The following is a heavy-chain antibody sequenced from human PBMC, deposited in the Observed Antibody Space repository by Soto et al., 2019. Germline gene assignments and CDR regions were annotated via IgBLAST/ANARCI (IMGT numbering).Heavy chain of an antibody. CDR3: ATQNEQLVGDNKHYYYYGMDV. CDR2: FDPEDGET. CDR1: GYTLTELS. J-gene: IGHJ6*02. D-gene: IGHD6-6*01. V-gene: IGHV1-24*01. Sequence: SVKVSCKVSGYTLTELSMHWVRQAPGKGLEWMGGFDPEDGETIYAQKFQGRVTMTEDTSTDTAYMELSSLRSEDTAVYYCATQNEQLVGDNKHYYYYGMDVWGQGTTVTVSS.